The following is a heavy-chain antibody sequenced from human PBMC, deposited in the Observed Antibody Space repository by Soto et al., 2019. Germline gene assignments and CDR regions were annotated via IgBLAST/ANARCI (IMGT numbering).Heavy chain of an antibody. CDR2: IVVGSGNT. V-gene: IGHV1-58*01. CDR3: ARSAGVTTVIDY. J-gene: IGHJ4*02. Sequence: ASVKVSCKASGFTFTNSAVQWVRQARGQRLEWIGWIVVGSGNTNYAQKFQEGVTITRDMSTSTAYMELSSLRSGDTAVYYCARSAGVTTVIDYWGQGTLVTV. D-gene: IGHD4-17*01. CDR1: GFTFTNSA.